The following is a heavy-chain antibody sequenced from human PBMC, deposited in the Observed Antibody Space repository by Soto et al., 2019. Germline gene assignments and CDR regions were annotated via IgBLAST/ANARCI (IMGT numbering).Heavy chain of an antibody. V-gene: IGHV1-3*01. CDR1: GYTFTSYA. CDR3: ARISRHCSSTSCWLGV. CDR2: INAGNGNT. D-gene: IGHD2-2*01. J-gene: IGHJ6*02. Sequence: ASVKFSCKASGYTFTSYAMHWVRQAPGQRLEWMGWINAGNGNTKYSQKFQGRVTITRDTSASTAYMELSSLRSEDTAVYYCARISRHCSSTSCWLGVWGQGTTVTVSS.